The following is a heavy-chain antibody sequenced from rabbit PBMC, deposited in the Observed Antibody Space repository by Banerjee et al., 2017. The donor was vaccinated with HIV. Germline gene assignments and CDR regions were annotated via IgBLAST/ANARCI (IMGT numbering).Heavy chain of an antibody. CDR3: ARSHYAGYVGWGWNL. J-gene: IGHJ4*01. V-gene: IGHV1S40*01. CDR1: GFTISSSYY. Sequence: QSLEESGGDLVKPGASLTLTCKASGFTISSSYYMSWVRQAPGKGLEWIGFIYAGSGSAYYASWAKGRFTISKTSSTTVTLQMTSLTAADTATYFCARSHYAGYVGWGWNLWGPGTLVTVS. D-gene: IGHD7-1*01. CDR2: IYAGSGSA.